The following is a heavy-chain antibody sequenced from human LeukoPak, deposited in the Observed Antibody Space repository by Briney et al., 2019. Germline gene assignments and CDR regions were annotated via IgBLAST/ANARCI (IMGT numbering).Heavy chain of an antibody. V-gene: IGHV3-23*01. CDR1: GFTFSNYA. J-gene: IGHJ4*02. Sequence: GGSLRLSCAAPGFTFSNYAMSWVRQAPGKGLEWVSAISGSGGSTYYADSVKGRFTISRDNSKNTLYLQMNSLRAEDTAVYYCAKDRPIGDFWSGYYKAVFDYWGQGTLVTVSS. CDR2: ISGSGGST. D-gene: IGHD3-3*01. CDR3: AKDRPIGDFWSGYYKAVFDY.